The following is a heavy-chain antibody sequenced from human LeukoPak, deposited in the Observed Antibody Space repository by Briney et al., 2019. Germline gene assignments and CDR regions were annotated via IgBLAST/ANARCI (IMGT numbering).Heavy chain of an antibody. D-gene: IGHD3-10*01. CDR1: GFTFSDYY. Sequence: PGGSLRLSCAASGFTFSDYYMSWIRQAPGKGLEWVSYISSSGSTIYYADSVKGRFTISRDNAKNSLYLQMNSLRAEDTAVYYCAKVAMEYYYGSWVGDYWGQGTLVTVSS. CDR3: AKVAMEYYYGSWVGDY. V-gene: IGHV3-11*01. CDR2: ISSSGSTI. J-gene: IGHJ4*02.